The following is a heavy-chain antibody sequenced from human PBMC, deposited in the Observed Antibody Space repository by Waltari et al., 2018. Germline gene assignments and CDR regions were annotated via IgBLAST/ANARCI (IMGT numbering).Heavy chain of an antibody. CDR2: INHSGST. CDR3: ARIMYYYYYMDV. J-gene: IGHJ6*03. CDR1: GGSFSGYY. D-gene: IGHD2-8*01. V-gene: IGHV4-34*01. Sequence: QVQLQQWGAGLLKPSETLSLTCAVYGGSFSGYYWSWIRQPPGKGLEWIGEINHSGSTNYNPSLKSRVTISVDTSKNQFSLKLSSVTAADTAVYYCARIMYYYYYMDVWGKRDHGHRLL.